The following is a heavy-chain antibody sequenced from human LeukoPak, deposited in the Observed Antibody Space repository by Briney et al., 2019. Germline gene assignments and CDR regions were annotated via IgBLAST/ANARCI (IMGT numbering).Heavy chain of an antibody. CDR3: ARVGQGAFDI. V-gene: IGHV4-61*05. CDR1: GGSISSSSYY. J-gene: IGHJ3*02. CDR2: IYYSGNT. Sequence: SETLSLTCTVSGGSISSSSYYWGWIRQPPGKGLEWIGYIYYSGNTNLNPSLKSRVTISVDTSKYQFSLKLSSVTAADTAVYDCARVGQGAFDIWGQGTMVAVSS.